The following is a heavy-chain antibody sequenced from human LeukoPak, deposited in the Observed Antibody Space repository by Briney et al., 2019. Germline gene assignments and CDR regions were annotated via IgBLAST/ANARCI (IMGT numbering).Heavy chain of an antibody. D-gene: IGHD3-9*01. J-gene: IGHJ4*02. V-gene: IGHV3-23*01. CDR3: AKDLLGRAGYYNLDY. CDR1: GFTFSSCA. Sequence: PGGSLRLSCAASGFTFSSCAMSWVRQAPGKGLEWVSAISGSGGSTYYADSVKGRFTISRDNSKNTLYLQMNSLRAEDTAVYYCAKDLLGRAGYYNLDYWGQGTLVTVSS. CDR2: ISGSGGST.